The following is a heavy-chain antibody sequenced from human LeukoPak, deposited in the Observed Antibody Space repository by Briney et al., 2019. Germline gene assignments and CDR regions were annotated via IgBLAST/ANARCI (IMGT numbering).Heavy chain of an antibody. J-gene: IGHJ4*02. D-gene: IGHD6-19*01. Sequence: GGSLRLSCAVSGFSVSSFGMSWVRQAPGKGLEWISAISVNGETTWYADSVRGRFIISRNNSKNTLYLQLSSLRAEDTAVYYCAQGFSSGWYPYWGQGSLVSVSS. V-gene: IGHV3-23*01. CDR1: GFSVSSFG. CDR2: ISVNGETT. CDR3: AQGFSSGWYPY.